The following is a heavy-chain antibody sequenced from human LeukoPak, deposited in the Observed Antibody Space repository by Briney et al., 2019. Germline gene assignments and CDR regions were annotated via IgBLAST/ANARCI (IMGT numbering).Heavy chain of an antibody. CDR1: GFTFSSYA. D-gene: IGHD1-26*01. CDR3: ARRRDSGSLQHFDY. Sequence: GGSLRLSCAASGFTFSSYAMSWVRRAPGKGLEWVSAISGSGVNTYYADSVKGRFTISRDNSKNTLYLQMNSLRAEDTAVYYCARRRDSGSLQHFDYWGQGTLVTVSS. CDR2: ISGSGVNT. J-gene: IGHJ4*02. V-gene: IGHV3-23*01.